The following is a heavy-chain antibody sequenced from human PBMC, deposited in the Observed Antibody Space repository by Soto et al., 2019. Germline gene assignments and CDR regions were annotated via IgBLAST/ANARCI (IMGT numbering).Heavy chain of an antibody. Sequence: PGVSLRLSCAASGFTFDDYAKHWVRQAPGKGLEWVSGISWNSGSIGYADSVKGRFTISRDNAKNSLYLQMNSLRAEDTALYYCESDASRDSSARGWCEPWGPGTLVTVSS. D-gene: IGHD6-13*01. V-gene: IGHV3-9*01. J-gene: IGHJ5*02. CDR3: ESDASRDSSARGWCEP. CDR2: ISWNSGSI. CDR1: GFTFDDYA.